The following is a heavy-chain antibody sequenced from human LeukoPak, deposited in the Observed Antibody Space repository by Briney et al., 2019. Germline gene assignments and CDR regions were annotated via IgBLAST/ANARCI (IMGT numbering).Heavy chain of an antibody. Sequence: SETLSLTCAVYIDSFSNYHWNWIRQTPAKGMEWIGEVNESGGTNISPSLRSRVILSVDTSKNQFSLKLISVTVADTAIYYCARGGFYYHGFDYWGQGTLVTVSS. D-gene: IGHD3-22*01. J-gene: IGHJ4*02. CDR1: IDSFSNYH. CDR2: VNESGGT. CDR3: ARGGFYYHGFDY. V-gene: IGHV4-34*01.